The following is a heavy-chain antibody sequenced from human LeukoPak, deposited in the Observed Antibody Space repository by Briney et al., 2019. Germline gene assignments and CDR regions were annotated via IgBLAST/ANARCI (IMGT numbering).Heavy chain of an antibody. CDR1: GGSVSGYY. Sequence: SETLSLTCTISGGSVSGYYWSWIRQPPGKGLEWIGEINHSGSTNYNPSLKSRVTISVDTSKNQFSLKLSSVTAADTAVYYCARGHSGSYYRSKQNYYFDYWGQGTLVTVSS. CDR2: INHSGST. V-gene: IGHV4-34*01. D-gene: IGHD1-26*01. J-gene: IGHJ4*02. CDR3: ARGHSGSYYRSKQNYYFDY.